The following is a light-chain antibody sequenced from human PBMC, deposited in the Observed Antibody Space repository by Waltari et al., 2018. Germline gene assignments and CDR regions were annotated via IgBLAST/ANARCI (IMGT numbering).Light chain of an antibody. CDR2: GAS. J-gene: IGKJ1*01. CDR1: QSVGDK. CDR3: QQYNNWPQT. Sequence: DTVVTQSPVTLSVSPGERASLSCRTSQSVGDKLAWYQQKPGQAPKVLIYGASTRATGIPARFSGTGSGTEFTLTITTLQSEDFALYYCQQYNNWPQTFGQGTKVEI. V-gene: IGKV3-15*01.